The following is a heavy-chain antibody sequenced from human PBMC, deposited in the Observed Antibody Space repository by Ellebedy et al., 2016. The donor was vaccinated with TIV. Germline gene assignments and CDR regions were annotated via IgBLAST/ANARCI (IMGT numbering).Heavy chain of an antibody. J-gene: IGHJ6*02. D-gene: IGHD6-13*01. CDR2: ISSSGSTI. CDR3: ARAPSSWYLANMDV. Sequence: GESLKISCAASGFTFSDYYMSWIRQAPGKGLEWVSYISSSGSTIYYADSVKGRFTISRDNAKNSLYLQMNSLRAEDTAVYYCARAPSSWYLANMDVWGQGTTVTVSS. V-gene: IGHV3-11*04. CDR1: GFTFSDYY.